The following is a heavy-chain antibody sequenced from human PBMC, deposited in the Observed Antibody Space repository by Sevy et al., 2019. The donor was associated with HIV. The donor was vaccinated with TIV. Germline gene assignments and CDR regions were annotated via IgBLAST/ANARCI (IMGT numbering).Heavy chain of an antibody. CDR2: ISAYNGNT. CDR1: GYTFTSYG. D-gene: IGHD7-27*01. V-gene: IGHV1-18*01. Sequence: ASVKVSCKASGYTFTSYGISWVRQAPGQGLEWMGWISAYNGNTNYAQNLQGRVTMTTDTSTSTAYMELRSLRSDDTAVYYCARDGYLGTESYYFDYWGQGTLVTVSS. CDR3: ARDGYLGTESYYFDY. J-gene: IGHJ4*02.